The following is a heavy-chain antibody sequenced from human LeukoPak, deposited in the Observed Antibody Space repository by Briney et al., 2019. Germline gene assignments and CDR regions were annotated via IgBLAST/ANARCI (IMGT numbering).Heavy chain of an antibody. Sequence: ASVKVSCKASGYTFTSYAMNWVRQAPGQGLEWMGWINTNTGNPTYAQGFTGRFVFSLDTSVSTAYLQISSLKAEDTAVYYCAREGPPVWFGGWNWFDPWGQGTLVTVSS. CDR1: GYTFTSYA. CDR3: AREGPPVWFGGWNWFDP. J-gene: IGHJ5*02. CDR2: INTNTGNP. D-gene: IGHD3-10*01. V-gene: IGHV7-4-1*02.